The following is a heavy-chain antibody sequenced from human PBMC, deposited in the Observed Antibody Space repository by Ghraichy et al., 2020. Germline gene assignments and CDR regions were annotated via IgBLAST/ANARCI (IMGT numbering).Heavy chain of an antibody. CDR1: GYTFTSYG. CDR3: ARDLHTARIAARPDWFDP. CDR2: ISAYNGNT. J-gene: IGHJ5*02. Sequence: ASVKVSCKASGYTFTSYGISWVRQAPGQGLEWMGWISAYNGNTNYAQKLQGRVTMTTDTSTSTAYMELRSLRSDDTAVYYCARDLHTARIAARPDWFDPWGQGTLVTVSS. V-gene: IGHV1-18*01. D-gene: IGHD6-6*01.